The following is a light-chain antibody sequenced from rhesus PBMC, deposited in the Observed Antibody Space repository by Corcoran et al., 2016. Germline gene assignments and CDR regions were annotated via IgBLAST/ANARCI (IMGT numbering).Light chain of an antibody. CDR3: QETSNLFT. CDR2: GAS. CDR1: QSLSNK. Sequence: EIVMTQSPATLSLSPGETATISCRSSQSLSNKLAWYQQKPGQAPRLLIYGASSRAPGIPDRFSGSGSGTDCTLTISILEPEDFAVYYCQETSNLFTFGPGTKLDIK. V-gene: IGKV3-31*02. J-gene: IGKJ3*01.